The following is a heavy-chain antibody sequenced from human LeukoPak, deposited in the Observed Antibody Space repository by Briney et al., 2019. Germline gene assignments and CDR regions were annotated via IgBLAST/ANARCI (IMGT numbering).Heavy chain of an antibody. CDR1: GFTFSSYA. V-gene: IGHV3-23*01. Sequence: GGSLRLSCAASGFTFSSYAMSWVRQAPGKGLEWVSGISSSGDNTYYADSVKGRFTISRDNSKNTLYLQMNSLRAEDTAVYYCAKGAISGYGGYFFDYWGQGTLVTVSS. J-gene: IGHJ4*02. CDR2: ISSSGDNT. D-gene: IGHD5-12*01. CDR3: AKGAISGYGGYFFDY.